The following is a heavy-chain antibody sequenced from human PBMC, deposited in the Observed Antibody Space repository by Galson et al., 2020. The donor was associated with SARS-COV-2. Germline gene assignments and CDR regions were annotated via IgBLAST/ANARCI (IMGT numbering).Heavy chain of an antibody. CDR3: ARETRRSNDI. CDR1: GFTFSSYA. V-gene: IGHV3-30-3*01. CDR2: ISYDGSNK. Sequence: GESLKISCAASGFTFSSYALHWVRPAPGKGLEWVAVISYDGSNKYYADSVKGRFTISRDNSKNTLYLQMNSLRAEDTAVYYCARETRRSNDIWGQGTMVTVSS. J-gene: IGHJ3*02.